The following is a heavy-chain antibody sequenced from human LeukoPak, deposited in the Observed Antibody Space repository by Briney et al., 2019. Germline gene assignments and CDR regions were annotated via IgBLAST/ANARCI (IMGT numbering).Heavy chain of an antibody. V-gene: IGHV3-30*18. CDR3: AKDGPYTSRFDY. CDR1: GLSFSSYG. Sequence: GGSLRLSCAASGLSFSSYGMHWVRQGPGKGLEWVAAISPDGDNEYYADSVKGRITISRDNSKNTLYLQMNSLRSDDTAVYYCAKDGPYTSRFDYWGQGTLVIVSS. D-gene: IGHD2-2*01. CDR2: ISPDGDNE. J-gene: IGHJ4*02.